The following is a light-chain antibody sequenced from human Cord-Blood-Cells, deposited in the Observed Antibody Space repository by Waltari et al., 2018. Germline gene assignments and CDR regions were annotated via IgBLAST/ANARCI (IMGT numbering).Light chain of an antibody. CDR2: EVS. J-gene: IGLJ1*01. CDR3: SSYTSSSTYV. Sequence: QSVLTQPASVSGSPAQSTTISSTGTSSAVGGFQYVSWYQQHPDKAPKLMIYEVSNRPSGVSNRFSGSKSGNTASLTISGLQAEDEADYYCSSYTSSSTYVFGTGTKVTVL. CDR1: SSAVGGFQY. V-gene: IGLV2-14*01.